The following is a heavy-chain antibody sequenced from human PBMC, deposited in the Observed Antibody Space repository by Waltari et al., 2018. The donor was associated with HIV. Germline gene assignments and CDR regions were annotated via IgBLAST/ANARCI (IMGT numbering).Heavy chain of an antibody. Sequence: QVQLVQSGAEVKKPGASVKVSCKASGYTFTGYYIHWVRQAPGQVLEWMGWINPNSGGTNYAQNFQGRVTMTRDTSISTAYMELSRLRSDDTAVYYCATPSYDSSGYYSAGSEFDYWGQGTLVTVSS. CDR1: GYTFTGYY. D-gene: IGHD3-22*01. J-gene: IGHJ4*02. CDR2: INPNSGGT. CDR3: ATPSYDSSGYYSAGSEFDY. V-gene: IGHV1-2*02.